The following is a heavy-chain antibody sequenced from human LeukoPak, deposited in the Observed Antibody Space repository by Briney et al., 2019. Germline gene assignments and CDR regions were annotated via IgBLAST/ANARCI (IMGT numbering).Heavy chain of an antibody. J-gene: IGHJ4*02. CDR2: IKQDGSEK. CDR3: AREWQGGIAAAGTRIEGDY. Sequence: GGSLRLSCAVSGFSVSGYWMTWVRQAPGKGLEWVANIKQDGSEKNYVDSVKGQFTISRDNAENSLFLQMNSLRVEDTAVYYCAREWQGGIAAAGTRIEGDYWGQGTLVAVSS. CDR1: GFSVSGYW. V-gene: IGHV3-7*01. D-gene: IGHD6-13*01.